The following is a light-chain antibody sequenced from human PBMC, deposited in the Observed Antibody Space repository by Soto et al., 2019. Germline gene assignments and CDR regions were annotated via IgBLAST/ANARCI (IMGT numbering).Light chain of an antibody. Sequence: ILLPHSPSSLSASVGDRVAITGRASQGINSFLAWYQQKPGKAPKLLIYAASTLQSGVPSRFSGSGSGTDFTLTISSLQPEDFATYYCQQYNSYPYTFGQGTKVDIK. CDR3: QQYNSYPYT. J-gene: IGKJ2*01. V-gene: IGKV1-9*01. CDR1: QGINSF. CDR2: AAS.